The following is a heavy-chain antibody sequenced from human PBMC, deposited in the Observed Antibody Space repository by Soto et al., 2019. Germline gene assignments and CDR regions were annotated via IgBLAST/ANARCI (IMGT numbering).Heavy chain of an antibody. CDR1: GFTFSSYG. J-gene: IGHJ4*02. CDR2: ISYDGSNK. Sequence: QVQLVESGEGVVQPGRSLRLSCAASGFTFSSYGMHWVRQAPGKGLEWVAVISYDGSNKYYADSVKGRFTISKDNSKNTLYMQMNSRRAYATAVYYCANPGRSYYAGKLKNYFDYWCQGTLVTVSS. D-gene: IGHD1-26*01. V-gene: IGHV3-30*18. CDR3: ANPGRSYYAGKLKNYFDY.